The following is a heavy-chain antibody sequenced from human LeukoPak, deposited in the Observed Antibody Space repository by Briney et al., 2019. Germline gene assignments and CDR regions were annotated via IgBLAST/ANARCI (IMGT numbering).Heavy chain of an antibody. V-gene: IGHV4-38-2*01. J-gene: IGHJ4*02. CDR1: GYSISSGYY. Sequence: PSETLSLTCAVSGYSISSGYYWAWIRPPPGKGLEWIGSIYHSGSTYYNPSLKSRVTISVDTSKNQFSLKLSSVTAADTAVYYCARRYCSSTSCPIDYWGQGTLVTVSS. D-gene: IGHD2-2*01. CDR3: ARRYCSSTSCPIDY. CDR2: IYHSGST.